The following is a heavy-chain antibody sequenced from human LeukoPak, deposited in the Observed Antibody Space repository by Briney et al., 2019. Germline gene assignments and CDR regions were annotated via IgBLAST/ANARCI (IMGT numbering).Heavy chain of an antibody. D-gene: IGHD4-11*01. J-gene: IGHJ4*02. CDR1: GVSISSGDYY. V-gene: IGHV4-61*08. CDR3: ARDRVRGNSNPFFDY. Sequence: PSQTLSLTCTVSGVSISSGDYYWSWIRQPPGKGLEWIGYIYYSGSTNYNPSLKSRVTISVDTSKNQFSLKLSSVTAADTAVYYCARDRVRGNSNPFFDYWGQGTLVTVSS. CDR2: IYYSGST.